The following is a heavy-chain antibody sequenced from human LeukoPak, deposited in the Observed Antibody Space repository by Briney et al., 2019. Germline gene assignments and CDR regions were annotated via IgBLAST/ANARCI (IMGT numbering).Heavy chain of an antibody. Sequence: GGSLRLSCAASGITFSSYGMSWVRQAPGKGLEWVSSISSTGGTTYYADSVKGRFTISRDNSKNTLYLQMNSLRAEDTAVYYCARGLERRYGVSFDYWGQGTLVTVSS. D-gene: IGHD1-1*01. J-gene: IGHJ4*02. CDR2: ISSTGGTT. CDR3: ARGLERRYGVSFDY. V-gene: IGHV3-23*01. CDR1: GITFSSYG.